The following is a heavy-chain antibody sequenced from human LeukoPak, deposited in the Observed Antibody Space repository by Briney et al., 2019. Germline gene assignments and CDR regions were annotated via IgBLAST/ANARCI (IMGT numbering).Heavy chain of an antibody. Sequence: PGGSLRLSCAASGFTFSSYGMHWVRQARAKGLEWVAVISYDGSNKYYADSVKGRFTISRDNSKNTLYLQMNSLRAEDTAVYYCAKGRRYSSGWYPIDYWGQGTLVTVSS. J-gene: IGHJ4*02. V-gene: IGHV3-30*18. CDR1: GFTFSSYG. CDR3: AKGRRYSSGWYPIDY. CDR2: ISYDGSNK. D-gene: IGHD6-19*01.